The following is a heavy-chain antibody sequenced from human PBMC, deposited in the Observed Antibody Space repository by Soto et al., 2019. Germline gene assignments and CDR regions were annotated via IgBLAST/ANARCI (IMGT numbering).Heavy chain of an antibody. J-gene: IGHJ4*02. CDR3: AHSPWGAAPDY. CDR2: IYWNDDK. D-gene: IGHD3-16*01. CDR1: GCSVSARGVG. V-gene: IGHV2-5*01. Sequence: TLVNPTQTLTLTCTVSGCSVSARGVGVGWIRQPPGKALEWLGIIYWNDDKRYSPSLRSRLTITKDTSKNQVVLTMTNMDPVDTATYYCAHSPWGAAPDYWGQGTLVTVSS.